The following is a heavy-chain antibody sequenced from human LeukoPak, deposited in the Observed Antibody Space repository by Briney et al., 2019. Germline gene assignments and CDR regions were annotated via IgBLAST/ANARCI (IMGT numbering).Heavy chain of an antibody. D-gene: IGHD3-22*01. CDR1: GGTFSSYA. J-gene: IGHJ4*02. CDR3: ARDFESDYYDSSGYYYLDY. Sequence: ASVKVSCKASGGTFSSYAISRVRHAPGQGLEWMGGIIPIFGTANYAQKFQGRVTITADKSTSTAYMELSSLRSEDTAVYYCARDFESDYYDSSGYYYLDYWGQGTPVTVSS. V-gene: IGHV1-69*06. CDR2: IIPIFGTA.